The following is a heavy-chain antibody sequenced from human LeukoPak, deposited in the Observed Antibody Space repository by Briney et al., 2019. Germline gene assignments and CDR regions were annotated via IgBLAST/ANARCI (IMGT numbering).Heavy chain of an antibody. D-gene: IGHD1-26*01. V-gene: IGHV3-48*04. J-gene: IGHJ5*02. CDR2: ISTSGDAI. CDR3: ATWDRFDP. Sequence: GGSLRLSCAASEFTVSSNYMNWVRQAPGKGLEWVSYISTSGDAIYYADSVQGRFTISRDNAKNSLYLQMNSLSAEDTAVYYCATWDRFDPWGQGTLVTVSS. CDR1: EFTVSSNY.